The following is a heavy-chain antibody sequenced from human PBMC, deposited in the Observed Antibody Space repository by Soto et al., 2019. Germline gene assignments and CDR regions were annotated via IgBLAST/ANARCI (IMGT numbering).Heavy chain of an antibody. CDR1: GDSVSSGIYY. V-gene: IGHV4-61*01. Sequence: ETLSLTWPVSGDSVSSGIYYWSWIRQPPGKGLEWLGYVYFTGSTDYNTSLKSRVTMSLNTSKNQFSLRLSSVTAADTAVYYCARGRRRTSYLEYWGQGTLVTVYS. CDR2: VYFTGST. J-gene: IGHJ4*02. CDR3: ARGRRRTSYLEY.